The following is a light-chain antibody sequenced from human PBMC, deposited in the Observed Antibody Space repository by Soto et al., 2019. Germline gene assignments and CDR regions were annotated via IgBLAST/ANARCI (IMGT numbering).Light chain of an antibody. CDR3: HQYGSSPRT. Sequence: EIVLTQSPGTLSLSPGDRATLSCRASQSVSNDYLAWYQQKPGQAPRLLIYGASIRATGIADRFSGSGSGTDCTLTIRRLEPEDFAMYFCHQYGSSPRTFGQGTRVEIK. J-gene: IGKJ1*01. V-gene: IGKV3-20*01. CDR1: QSVSNDY. CDR2: GAS.